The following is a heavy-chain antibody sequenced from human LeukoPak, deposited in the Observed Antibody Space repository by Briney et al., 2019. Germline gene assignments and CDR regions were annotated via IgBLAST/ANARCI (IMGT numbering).Heavy chain of an antibody. D-gene: IGHD3-22*01. V-gene: IGHV4-34*01. CDR3: ARGDYYDSSGYISY. CDR1: GGSFSGYY. Sequence: SETLSLTCAVYGGSFSGYYWSWIRQPPGKGLEWIGEINHSGSTNCNPSLKSRVTISVDTSKNQFSLKLSSVTAADTAVYYCARGDYYDSSGYISYWGQGTLVTVSS. CDR2: INHSGST. J-gene: IGHJ4*02.